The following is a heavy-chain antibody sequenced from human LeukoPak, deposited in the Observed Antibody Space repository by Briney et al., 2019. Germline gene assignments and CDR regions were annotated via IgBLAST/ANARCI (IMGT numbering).Heavy chain of an antibody. J-gene: IGHJ6*02. D-gene: IGHD3-22*01. V-gene: IGHV3-11*01. CDR3: ARDADYDSSGYYYYYYGMDV. Sequence: KPGGSLRLSCAASGFTFSDYYMSWIRQAPGKGLEWVSYISSGGSTIYYADSVKGRFTISRDNAKNSLYLQMNSLRAEDTAVYYCARDADYDSSGYYYYYYGMDVWGQGATVTVSS. CDR2: ISSGGSTI. CDR1: GFTFSDYY.